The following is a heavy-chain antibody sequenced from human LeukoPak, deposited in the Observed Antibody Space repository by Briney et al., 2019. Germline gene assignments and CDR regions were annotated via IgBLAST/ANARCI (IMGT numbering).Heavy chain of an antibody. CDR3: ARGSEGYCSGGGCYYGMDV. D-gene: IGHD2-15*01. J-gene: IGHJ6*01. Sequence: GGSLRLSCAASGFTFSSYTMNWVRQAPGKGLEWVSYISSSSSYIYYADSVKGRFTISRDNAENPLYLQMNSLRAEDTAVYYCARGSEGYCSGGGCYYGMDVWGQGTTVTVSS. CDR1: GFTFSSYT. V-gene: IGHV3-21*01. CDR2: ISSSSSYI.